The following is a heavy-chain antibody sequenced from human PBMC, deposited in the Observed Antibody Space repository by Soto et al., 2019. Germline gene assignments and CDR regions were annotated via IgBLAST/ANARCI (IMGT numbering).Heavy chain of an antibody. CDR2: IWSDGNNR. D-gene: IGHD5-18*01. Sequence: QVQLVESGGGVRQPGTSLRLSCVASGFSFNTYGFHWVRQAPGKGLEWVSVIWSDGNNRYYADSVKGRFTISRDSSKNTLYREMNSLRVADTAVYYCARIQLDTIMALDYWGQGTLVTVSS. V-gene: IGHV3-33*01. J-gene: IGHJ4*02. CDR3: ARIQLDTIMALDY. CDR1: GFSFNTYG.